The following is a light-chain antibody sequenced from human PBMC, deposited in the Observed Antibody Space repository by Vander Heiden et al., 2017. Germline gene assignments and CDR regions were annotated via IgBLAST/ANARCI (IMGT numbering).Light chain of an antibody. CDR2: DVT. V-gene: IGLV2-18*02. CDR3: SSFTSNNTWL. Sequence: QSALTQPPSVSASPGQSVTISCTGTSRDVGSFKSVAWDQQPPGTAPKLMLYDVTNRPSGVPDRFSGSKSGNTASLTISGLQAADEADYYCSSFTSNNTWLFGGGTKVTVL. CDR1: SRDVGSFKS. J-gene: IGLJ3*02.